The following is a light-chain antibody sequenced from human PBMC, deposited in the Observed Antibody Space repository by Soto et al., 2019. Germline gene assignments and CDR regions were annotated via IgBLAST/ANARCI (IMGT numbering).Light chain of an antibody. J-gene: IGLJ2*01. CDR2: EVN. CDR3: CSYGGSNNMI. V-gene: IGLV2-8*01. Sequence: QSALTQPPSASGSPGQSVSISCTGTSSDIGGYNYVSWYQQHPGKATKLIIYEVNKLPSGVPDRVSGSKSGNTASLTVSGLQAEDEADYYCCSYGGSNNMIFGGGTKHTVL. CDR1: SSDIGGYNY.